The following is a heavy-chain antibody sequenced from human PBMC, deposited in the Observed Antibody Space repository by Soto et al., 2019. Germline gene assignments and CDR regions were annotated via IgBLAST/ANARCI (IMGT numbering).Heavy chain of an antibody. CDR2: IYYSGST. Sequence: SETLSLTCTVSGGSISSGDYYWSWIRQPPGKGLEWIGYIYYSGSTYYNPSLKSRVTISVDTSKNQFSLKLSSVTAADTAVYYCARDVAYCGGDCYGNWFDPWGQGTLVTVSS. J-gene: IGHJ5*02. CDR3: ARDVAYCGGDCYGNWFDP. CDR1: GGSISSGDYY. V-gene: IGHV4-30-4*01. D-gene: IGHD2-21*02.